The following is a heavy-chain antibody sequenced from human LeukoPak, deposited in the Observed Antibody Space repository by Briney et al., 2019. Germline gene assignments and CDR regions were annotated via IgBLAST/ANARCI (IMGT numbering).Heavy chain of an antibody. J-gene: IGHJ4*02. D-gene: IGHD1-26*01. CDR2: IYYSGST. CDR3: ARHPGLGGATAADY. V-gene: IGHV4-39*01. Sequence: SETLSLTCTVSGGSISRRGYYWGWIRQPPGKGLEWIGIIYYSGSTYYNPSLRSRVTISVDTSKNQFSLKLNSVTAADTAVYYCARHPGLGGATAADYWGQGTPVTVSS. CDR1: GGSISRRGYY.